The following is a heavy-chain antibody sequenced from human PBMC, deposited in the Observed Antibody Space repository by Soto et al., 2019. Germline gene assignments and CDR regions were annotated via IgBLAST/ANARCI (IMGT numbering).Heavy chain of an antibody. CDR3: TTRLVTTNDY. V-gene: IGHV3-15*01. Sequence: EVQVVESGGGFVKPGGSLRLSCAASGFSFSNVWMNWVRQAPGKGLEWVGRILKKSKGGTAEYIAAVKGRFTISRDDSKNTMYLQMNGLRTEDTAIYYCTTRLVTTNDYWGRGTLVTVSS. D-gene: IGHD2-21*02. CDR2: ILKKSKGGTA. CDR1: GFSFSNVW. J-gene: IGHJ4*02.